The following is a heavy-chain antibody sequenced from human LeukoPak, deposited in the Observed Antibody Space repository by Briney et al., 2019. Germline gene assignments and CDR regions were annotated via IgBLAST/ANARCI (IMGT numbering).Heavy chain of an antibody. J-gene: IGHJ4*02. CDR2: INHSGST. D-gene: IGHD2-2*02. CDR1: GGSFSGYY. Sequence: SGTLSLTCAVYGGSFSGYYWSWIRQPPGKGLEWIGEINHSGSTNYNPSLKSRVTISVDTSKNQFSLKLSSVTAADTAVYYCARDVDCSSTSCYNYWGQGTLVTVSS. CDR3: ARDVDCSSTSCYNY. V-gene: IGHV4-34*01.